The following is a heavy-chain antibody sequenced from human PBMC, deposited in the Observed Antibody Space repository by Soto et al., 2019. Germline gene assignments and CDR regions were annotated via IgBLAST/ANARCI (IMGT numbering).Heavy chain of an antibody. V-gene: IGHV1-18*01. CDR2: ISAYNGNT. Sequence: QVQLVQSGAEVKKPGASVKVSCKASGYTFTSYGXXXXXXXXXQGLEWMGWISAYNGNTNYAQKLQGRVTMTTDTXXXXXXXXXXXXXXXXXXXXXXXXXXXXXPVYWGQGTLVTVSS. CDR1: GYTFTSYG. CDR3: XXXXXXXPVY. J-gene: IGHJ4*02.